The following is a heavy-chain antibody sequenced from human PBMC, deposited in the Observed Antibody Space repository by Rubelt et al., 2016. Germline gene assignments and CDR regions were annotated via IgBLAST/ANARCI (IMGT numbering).Heavy chain of an antibody. J-gene: IGHJ4*02. CDR2: IIPIFGTA. V-gene: IGHV1-2*02. Sequence: QVQLVQSGAEVKKPGASVKVSCKASGYTFTGYYMHWVRQAPGQGLEWMGGIIPIFGTANYAQKFQGRVTMTLDTSISTAYMELSRLTSEDTAVYFCARRVPHLDFWGQGTLVTVSS. D-gene: IGHD3-3*02. CDR3: ARRVPHLDF. CDR1: GYTFTGYY.